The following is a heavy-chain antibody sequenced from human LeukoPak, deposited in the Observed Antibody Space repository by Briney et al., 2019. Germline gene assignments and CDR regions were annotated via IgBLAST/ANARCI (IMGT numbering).Heavy chain of an antibody. CDR1: GYTFTSYY. CDR2: INPSGGST. J-gene: IGHJ5*02. CDR3: ARVGDYYDSSGYEGWFDP. D-gene: IGHD3-22*01. V-gene: IGHV1-46*01. Sequence: ASVKVSCKASGYTFTSYYMHWVRQAPGQGLEWMGIINPSGGSTSYAQKFQGRVTMTRDTSTSTVYMELSSLRSEDTAVYYCARVGDYYDSSGYEGWFDPWGQGTLVAVSS.